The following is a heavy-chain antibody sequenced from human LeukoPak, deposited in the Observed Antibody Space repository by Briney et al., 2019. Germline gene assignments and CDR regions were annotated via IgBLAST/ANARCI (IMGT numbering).Heavy chain of an antibody. J-gene: IGHJ4*02. Sequence: ASVKVSCKASGYTFTSYDINWVRQATGQGLEWMGWMDPNSDNTGYARKFQGRVTITRNTSISTAYMELSSLRSEDTAVYYCARVYDSSGHYPIDYWGQGTLVTVSS. V-gene: IGHV1-8*01. D-gene: IGHD3-22*01. CDR2: MDPNSDNT. CDR3: ARVYDSSGHYPIDY. CDR1: GYTFTSYD.